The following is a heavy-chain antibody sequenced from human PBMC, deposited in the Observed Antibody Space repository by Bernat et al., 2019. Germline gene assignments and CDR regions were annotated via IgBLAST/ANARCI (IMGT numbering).Heavy chain of an antibody. V-gene: IGHV3-48*03. Sequence: EVQLVESGGGLVQPGGSLRLSCVASGFTFSSYEMNWVRQAPGKGLEWVSYISSSGSTIYYADSVKGRFTISRDNAKNSLYLQMNSLRAEDTAVYYCARYSGYDHTSDYWGQGTLVTVSS. J-gene: IGHJ4*02. CDR3: ARYSGYDHTSDY. CDR1: GFTFSSYE. D-gene: IGHD5-12*01. CDR2: ISSSGSTI.